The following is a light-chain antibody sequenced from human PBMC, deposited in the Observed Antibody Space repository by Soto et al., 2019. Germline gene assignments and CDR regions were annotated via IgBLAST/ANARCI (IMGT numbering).Light chain of an antibody. CDR1: QSISSY. V-gene: IGKV1-39*01. J-gene: IGKJ4*01. CDR3: QQSYRTPLT. Sequence: DFQMTQSPSSLSASEGDGVTITCRASQSISSYLSWYQKKPGKAPKLLIYGASSLQSGVPSRFSGSGFGTDFTLSISSLQPEDFATYYCQQSYRTPLTFGGGTKVEIK. CDR2: GAS.